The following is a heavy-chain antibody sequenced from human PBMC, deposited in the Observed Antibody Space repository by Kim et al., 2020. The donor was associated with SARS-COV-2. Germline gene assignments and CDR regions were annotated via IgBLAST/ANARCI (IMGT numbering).Heavy chain of an antibody. D-gene: IGHD6-13*01. CDR2: A. Sequence: ANSAQKFQGRVTITADKSTSTAYMELSSLRSEDTAVYYCARPGYSSTLDVWGQGTTVTVS. V-gene: IGHV1-69*02. J-gene: IGHJ6*02. CDR3: ARPGYSSTLDV.